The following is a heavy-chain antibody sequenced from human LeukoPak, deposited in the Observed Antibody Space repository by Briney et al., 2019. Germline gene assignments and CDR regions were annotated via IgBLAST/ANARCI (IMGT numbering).Heavy chain of an antibody. CDR3: ARDWKTNSFDY. J-gene: IGHJ4*02. Sequence: GGSLRLSCAASGFTFSSYGMHWVRQAPGKGLEWVAFIYYDGSNIYYADYVKGRFTISRGISKNTLYLQMDSLRAEDTAIYYCARDWKTNSFDYWGQGTLVTVSS. V-gene: IGHV3-33*01. CDR2: IYYDGSNI. D-gene: IGHD1-1*01. CDR1: GFTFSSYG.